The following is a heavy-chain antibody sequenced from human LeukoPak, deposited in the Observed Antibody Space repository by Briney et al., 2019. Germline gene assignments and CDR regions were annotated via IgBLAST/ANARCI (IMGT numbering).Heavy chain of an antibody. CDR1: GGSISRYY. D-gene: IGHD3-3*01. CDR2: IYYSGST. Sequence: SETLSLTCTVSGGSISRYYWSWIRQPPGKGLEWIGYIYYSGSTNYNPSLKSRVTISVDTSKNQFSLKLSSVTAADTAVYYCAGYDFWSGYYFSYWGQGTLVTVSS. V-gene: IGHV4-59*01. CDR3: AGYDFWSGYYFSY. J-gene: IGHJ4*02.